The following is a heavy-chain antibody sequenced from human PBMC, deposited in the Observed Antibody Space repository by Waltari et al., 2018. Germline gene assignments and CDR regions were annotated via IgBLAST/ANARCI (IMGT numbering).Heavy chain of an antibody. CDR3: ARGDIALGGAPFDP. Sequence: QVQLQQWGAGLLKPSETLSLTCAVYGGSFSGYYWSWIRQPPGTPGKVLEWSGEINHRGSISYNPSLKSRVTISVDTSKNQFSLKLTSVTAADTAVYYCARGDIALGGAPFDPWGQGTLVTVSS. D-gene: IGHD5-12*01. J-gene: IGHJ5*02. CDR1: GGSFSGYY. V-gene: IGHV4-34*01. CDR2: INHRGSI.